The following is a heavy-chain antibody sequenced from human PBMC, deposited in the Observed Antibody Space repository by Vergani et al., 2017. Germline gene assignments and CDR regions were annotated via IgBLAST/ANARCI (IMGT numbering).Heavy chain of an antibody. J-gene: IGHJ4*02. Sequence: DVQLLQSGGDWVQPGGPLKLSCVASGFTFSTHARSWVRQTPGKGLEGVSTIKNDGGKPHYADFVKGGFAISRDNSRNTLYLQMNSLRVEDTAVYYCGRGSDNYNWGQGALVTV. CDR2: IKNDGGKP. D-gene: IGHD1-1*01. V-gene: IGHV3-23*01. CDR1: GFTFSTHA. CDR3: GRGSDNYN.